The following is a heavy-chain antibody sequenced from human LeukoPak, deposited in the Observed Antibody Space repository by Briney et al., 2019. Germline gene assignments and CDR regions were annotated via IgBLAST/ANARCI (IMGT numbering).Heavy chain of an antibody. V-gene: IGHV1-2*02. Sequence: ASVKVSCKASGYTFTNYGITWVRQAPGQGLEWMGWISPNNGDTNYAQKFQGRVTMTRDASISTAYMELSRLRSDDTAVYYCARDYYYDSSGYYYICYFDYWGQGTLVTVSS. CDR2: ISPNNGDT. J-gene: IGHJ4*02. CDR3: ARDYYYDSSGYYYICYFDY. D-gene: IGHD3-22*01. CDR1: GYTFTNYG.